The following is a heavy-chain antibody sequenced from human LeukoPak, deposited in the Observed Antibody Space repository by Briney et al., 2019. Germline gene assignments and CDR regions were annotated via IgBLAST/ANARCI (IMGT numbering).Heavy chain of an antibody. CDR2: IIPIFGTA. CDR1: GGTFSSYA. J-gene: IGHJ4*02. CDR3: ARGVYQGDYFDY. Sequence: PVKVSCKASGGTFSSYAISWVRQAPGQGLEWMGGIIPIFGTANYAQKFQGRVTITTDESTSTAYMELSSLRSEDTAVYYCARGVYQGDYFDYWGQGTLVTVSS. D-gene: IGHD6-6*01. V-gene: IGHV1-69*05.